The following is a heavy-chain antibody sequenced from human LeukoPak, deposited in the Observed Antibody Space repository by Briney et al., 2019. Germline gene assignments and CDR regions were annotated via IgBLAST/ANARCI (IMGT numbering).Heavy chain of an antibody. V-gene: IGHV3-74*01. CDR3: ARVIYSGWEGELSD. D-gene: IGHD6-19*01. CDR2: INSDGSST. CDR1: GFTFSSYW. J-gene: IGHJ4*02. Sequence: GWSLRLSCAASGFTFSSYWMHWVRQAPGKGLVGVSRINSDGSSTSYADSVMGRFTISRDNAKNTLYLQMNSLRAEDTAVYYCARVIYSGWEGELSDWGQGTLVTVSS.